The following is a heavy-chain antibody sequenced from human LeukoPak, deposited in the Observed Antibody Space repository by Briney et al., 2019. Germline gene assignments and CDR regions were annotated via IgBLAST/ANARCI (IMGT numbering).Heavy chain of an antibody. CDR1: GFTFTKYA. Sequence: GGSLRLSCAASGFTFTKYAMSWVRQAAGKGLEWVSAIGGSGTKTFYAESVKGRFTISRDNARNTLYLQMNSLRAEDTAVYYCARWYYYETSGLYYGSFDNWGQGTLVTVSS. V-gene: IGHV3-23*01. D-gene: IGHD3-22*01. J-gene: IGHJ5*02. CDR3: ARWYYYETSGLYYGSFDN. CDR2: IGGSGTKT.